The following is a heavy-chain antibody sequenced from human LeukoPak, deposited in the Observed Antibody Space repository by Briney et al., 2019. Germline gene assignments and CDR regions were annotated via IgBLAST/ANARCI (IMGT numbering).Heavy chain of an antibody. D-gene: IGHD5-24*01. J-gene: IGHJ4*02. CDR2: IYYSGST. V-gene: IGHV4-31*11. CDR1: GGSFSGYY. CDR3: ARAGVGWLQSMGPFDF. Sequence: SETLSLTCAVYGGSFSGYYWSWIRQHPGKGLEWIGYIYYSGSTYYNPSLKSRVTISVDTSKNQFSLKLSSVTAADTAVYYCARAGVGWLQSMGPFDFWGQGTLVTVSS.